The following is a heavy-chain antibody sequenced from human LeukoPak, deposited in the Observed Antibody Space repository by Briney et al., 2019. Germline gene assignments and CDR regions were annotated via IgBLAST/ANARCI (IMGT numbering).Heavy chain of an antibody. CDR1: GGSISSISSNNYH. Sequence: ETLSLTCIVSGGSISSISSNNYHWGWIRQPPGKGLEWIGSIYYSGSTYYNPSLKSRVTISVDTSKNQFSLKLSSVTAADTAVYYCARSGAYCGGDCSVYYFDYWGQGTLVTVSS. CDR2: IYYSGST. D-gene: IGHD2-21*02. CDR3: ARSGAYCGGDCSVYYFDY. V-gene: IGHV4-39*01. J-gene: IGHJ4*02.